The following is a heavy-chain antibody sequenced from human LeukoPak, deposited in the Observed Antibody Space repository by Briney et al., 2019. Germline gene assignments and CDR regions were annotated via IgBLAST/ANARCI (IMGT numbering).Heavy chain of an antibody. CDR2: IYYSGST. CDR1: GGSISSSSYY. Sequence: SETLSLTCAVSGGSISSSSYYWGWIRQPPGKGLEWIGSIYYSGSTYYNPSLKSRVTISVDTSKNQFSLKLSSVTAADTAVYYCARPAGYGDYPDYWGQGTLVTVSS. CDR3: ARPAGYGDYPDY. D-gene: IGHD4-17*01. J-gene: IGHJ4*02. V-gene: IGHV4-39*07.